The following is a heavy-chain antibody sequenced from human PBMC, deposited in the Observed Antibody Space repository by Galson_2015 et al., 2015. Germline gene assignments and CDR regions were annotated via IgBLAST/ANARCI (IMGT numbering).Heavy chain of an antibody. CDR2: ISSSSSYI. D-gene: IGHD3-3*01. V-gene: IGHV3-21*01. CDR1: GFTFSSYS. J-gene: IGHJ4*02. Sequence: SLRLSCAASGFTFSSYSMNWVRQAPGKGLEWVSSISSSSSYIYYADSVKGRFTISRDNAKDTLYLQMNSLRAEDTAVYYCAKGDFWSGYGFDYWGQGTLVTVSS. CDR3: AKGDFWSGYGFDY.